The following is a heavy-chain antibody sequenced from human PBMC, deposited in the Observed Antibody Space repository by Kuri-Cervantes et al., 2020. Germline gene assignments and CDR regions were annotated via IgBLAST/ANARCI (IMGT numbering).Heavy chain of an antibody. D-gene: IGHD3-16*01. CDR2: IRYDGSNK. V-gene: IGHV3-30*02. CDR3: ASANWGLYY. CDR1: GFTFSNYG. J-gene: IGHJ4*02. Sequence: LSLTCAASGFTFSNYGMHWVRQAPGKGLEWVAFIRYDGSNKFYADSVKGRFTISRDNSKNSLYLQMNSLRAEDTAVYYCASANWGLYYWGQGTLVTVSS.